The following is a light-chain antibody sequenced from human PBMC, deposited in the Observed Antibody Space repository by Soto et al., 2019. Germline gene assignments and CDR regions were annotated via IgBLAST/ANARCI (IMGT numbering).Light chain of an antibody. J-gene: IGLJ2*01. Sequence: QSVLTQSPSASGTPGQRVTISCSGSSSNIGSNAVTWYQQLPGTAPKLLIYANNRRPSGVPDRISGSKSGTSASLAISGLQSEDEAGYYCATWDDSLNGPVFGGGTKLTVL. CDR2: ANN. CDR3: ATWDDSLNGPV. CDR1: SSNIGSNA. V-gene: IGLV1-44*01.